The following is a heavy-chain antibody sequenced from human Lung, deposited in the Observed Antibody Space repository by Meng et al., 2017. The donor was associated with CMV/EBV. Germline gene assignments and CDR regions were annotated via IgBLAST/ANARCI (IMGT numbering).Heavy chain of an antibody. CDR2: MNPNSGNT. V-gene: IGHV1-8*01. Sequence: TFPSYDINWVRQAAGHGLEWMGWMNPNSGNTGFAQKFQGRVTITRNTSISTAYMEVRSLRFEDTAVYYCARMGRYCSGGSCLRYFDYWGQGTLVTVSS. D-gene: IGHD2-15*01. CDR1: TFPSYD. J-gene: IGHJ4*02. CDR3: ARMGRYCSGGSCLRYFDY.